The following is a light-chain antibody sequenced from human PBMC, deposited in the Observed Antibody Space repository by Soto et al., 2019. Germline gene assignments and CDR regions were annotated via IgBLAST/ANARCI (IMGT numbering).Light chain of an antibody. Sequence: QSVLTQPPSASGTPGQRVTISCSGSSSNIGSNTVNWYQQLPGTAPKLLIYSNNQRPSRVPDRFSGSKSGTSASLAISGLQSEDEADYYCAAWDDALSGFVLFGGGTKLTVL. J-gene: IGLJ2*01. CDR1: SSNIGSNT. V-gene: IGLV1-44*01. CDR2: SNN. CDR3: AAWDDALSGFVL.